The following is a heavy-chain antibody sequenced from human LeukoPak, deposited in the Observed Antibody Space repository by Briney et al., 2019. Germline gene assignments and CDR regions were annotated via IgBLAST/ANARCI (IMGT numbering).Heavy chain of an antibody. CDR2: IVVGSGNT. Sequence: GTSVKVSCKASGFTFTSSAVQWVRQARGQRLEWIGWIVVGSGNTNYAQKFQERVTITRDMSTSTAYMELSSLRSEDMAVYYCAAVADYYDSSGYVDYWGQGTLVTVSS. D-gene: IGHD3-22*01. V-gene: IGHV1-58*01. CDR3: AAVADYYDSSGYVDY. J-gene: IGHJ4*02. CDR1: GFTFTSSA.